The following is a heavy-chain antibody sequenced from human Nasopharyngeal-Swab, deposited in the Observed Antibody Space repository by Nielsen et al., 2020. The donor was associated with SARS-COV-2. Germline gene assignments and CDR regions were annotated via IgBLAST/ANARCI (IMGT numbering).Heavy chain of an antibody. J-gene: IGHJ3*02. CDR2: ISYDGSNK. CDR1: GFIFSSYG. Sequence: GGSLRLFCAASGFIFSSYGMHWVRQAPGKGLEWVAVISYDGSNKYYADSLKGRFTISKDNSKNTLYLQMNSLRAEDTAVYYCAKVPGSSWVDAFDIWGQGTKVTVSS. V-gene: IGHV3-30*18. D-gene: IGHD6-13*01. CDR3: AKVPGSSWVDAFDI.